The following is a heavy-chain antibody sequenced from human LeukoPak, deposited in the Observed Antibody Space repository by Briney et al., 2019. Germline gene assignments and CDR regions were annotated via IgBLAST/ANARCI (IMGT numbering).Heavy chain of an antibody. D-gene: IGHD2-8*01. J-gene: IGHJ4*02. CDR1: GFTFSRDA. CDR3: AKLPDCANDACTEGDY. Sequence: GGSLRLSCAASGFTFSRDAMSWVRQAPGKGLEWVSSICDSGGSTYYADSVKGRFTISRDNSRNTLYLQMDSLRADDTAVYYCAKLPDCANDACTEGDYWGQGTLVTVSS. CDR2: ICDSGGST. V-gene: IGHV3-23*01.